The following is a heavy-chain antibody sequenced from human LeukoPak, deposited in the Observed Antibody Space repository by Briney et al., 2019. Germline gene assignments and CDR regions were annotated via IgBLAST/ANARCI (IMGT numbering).Heavy chain of an antibody. V-gene: IGHV3-20*04. CDR2: INWNGGST. Sequence: QPGGSLRLSCAASGFTFDDYGMSWVRQAPGKGLEWVSGINWNGGSTGYADSVKGRFTISRDNAKNSLYLQMNSLRDEDTAVYYCTTSYSSSWYASGTDYWGQGTLVTVSS. CDR3: TTSYSSSWYASGTDY. D-gene: IGHD6-13*01. CDR1: GFTFDDYG. J-gene: IGHJ4*02.